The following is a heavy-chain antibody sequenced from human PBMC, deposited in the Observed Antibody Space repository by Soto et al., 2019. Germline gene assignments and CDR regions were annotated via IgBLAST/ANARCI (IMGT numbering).Heavy chain of an antibody. CDR2: VSGSGGTT. CDR3: AKFFGETGGSSGWPWSFHY. D-gene: IGHD6-25*01. CDR1: GFTFSSYA. V-gene: IGHV3-23*01. J-gene: IGHJ4*02. Sequence: EVQLLESGGGLVQPGGSLRLSCAASGFTFSSYAMSWVRQAPGKGLEWVSAVSGSGGTTYYADSVKGRFTISRDNSKNTLFLQMNSLRAEDTAVYYCAKFFGETGGSSGWPWSFHYWGQGTLVTVSS.